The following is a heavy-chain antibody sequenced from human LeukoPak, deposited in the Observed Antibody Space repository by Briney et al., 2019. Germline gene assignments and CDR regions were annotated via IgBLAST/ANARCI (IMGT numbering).Heavy chain of an antibody. D-gene: IGHD3-22*01. J-gene: IGHJ3*02. Sequence: PSETLSLTCTVSGGSISTYYWTWVRQPAGKGLEWIGRGFTSGITNYNPSLKSRVTMSVDTSKNQFSLKLTSVTAADTALYYCASSSGRSAFDIWGQGTLVTVSS. CDR3: ASSSGRSAFDI. CDR2: GFTSGIT. V-gene: IGHV4-4*07. CDR1: GGSISTYY.